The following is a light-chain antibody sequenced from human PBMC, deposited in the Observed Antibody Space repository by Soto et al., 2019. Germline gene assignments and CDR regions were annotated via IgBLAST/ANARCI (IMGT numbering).Light chain of an antibody. CDR1: QSVNSN. CDR2: GVS. J-gene: IGKJ2*01. CDR3: QQDYKWPPYT. Sequence: EIVMTQSPATLSVPPGERATLSCRASQSVNSNLAWYQQKPGQPPRLLISGVSTRATGIPARFSGSGSGTEFTLTSSSLQSEDFAVDCCQQDYKWPPYTFGQGNKVEIK. V-gene: IGKV3-15*01.